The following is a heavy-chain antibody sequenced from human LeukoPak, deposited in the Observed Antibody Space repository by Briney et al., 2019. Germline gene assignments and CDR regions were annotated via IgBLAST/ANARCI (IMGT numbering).Heavy chain of an antibody. CDR3: AKDSGYSSGWYPY. CDR2: ISGSGGST. V-gene: IGHV3-23*01. Sequence: GVSLRLSCAASGFTFRSYAMSWVRQAPGKGLEWVSAISGSGGSTYYADSVKGRFTISRDNSKNTLYLQMNSLRAEDTAVYYCAKDSGYSSGWYPYWGQGTLVTVSS. CDR1: GFTFRSYA. J-gene: IGHJ4*02. D-gene: IGHD6-19*01.